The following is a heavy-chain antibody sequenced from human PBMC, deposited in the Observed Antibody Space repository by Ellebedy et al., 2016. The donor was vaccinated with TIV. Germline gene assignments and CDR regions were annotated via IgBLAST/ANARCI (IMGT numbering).Heavy chain of an antibody. CDR3: ARKTDTGTSGDY. Sequence: GESLKISCAASGFTVGNNFMSWVRQAPGKGLEWVSLIYSGGITDYADSVKGRFTISRDSSKNTLYLQMNSLRAEDTAMYYCARKTDTGTSGDYWGQGTPVTVSS. D-gene: IGHD1-1*01. CDR1: GFTVGNNF. V-gene: IGHV3-53*01. CDR2: IYSGGIT. J-gene: IGHJ4*02.